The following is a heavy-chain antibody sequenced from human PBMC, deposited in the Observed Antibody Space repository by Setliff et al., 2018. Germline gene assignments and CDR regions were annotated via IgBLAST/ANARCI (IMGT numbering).Heavy chain of an antibody. Sequence: SETLSLTCTVSGGSISSSSYYWGWIRQPPGKGLEWIGSIYHSGSTFFNPSLKSRVTLSVDTSKNQFSLRLSSVTAAATAVYYCASHLNVARRDFDSWAQGTMVTVSS. CDR3: ASHLNVARRDFDS. CDR1: GGSISSSSYY. J-gene: IGHJ4*02. D-gene: IGHD2-21*01. V-gene: IGHV4-39*07. CDR2: IYHSGST.